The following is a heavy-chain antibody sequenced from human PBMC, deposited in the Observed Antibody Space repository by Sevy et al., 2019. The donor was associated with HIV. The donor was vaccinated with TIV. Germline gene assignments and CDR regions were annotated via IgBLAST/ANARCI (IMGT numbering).Heavy chain of an antibody. CDR2: INHSGST. J-gene: IGHJ6*02. D-gene: IGHD2-21*02. CDR3: ARVDKAVVTPYYYDGMDV. V-gene: IGHV4-34*01. CDR1: GGSFSGYY. Sequence: SETLSLTCAVYGGSFSGYYWSWIRQPPGKGLEWIGEINHSGSTNYNPSLKSRVTISVDTSKNQFSLKLSSVTAADTAVYYCARVDKAVVTPYYYDGMDVWGQGTTVTVSS.